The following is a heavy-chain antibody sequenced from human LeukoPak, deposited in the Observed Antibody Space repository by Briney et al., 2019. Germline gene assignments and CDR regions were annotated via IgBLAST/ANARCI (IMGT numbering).Heavy chain of an antibody. V-gene: IGHV3-23*01. Sequence: GGSLRLSCAASGFTFNTYAMSWVRQAPGKRLEWVSAISASDPGTYYADSVKGRFTISRDNSKNTLFLQMNSLRAEDTAVYYCAKEAFDSSGSSDYWGQGTLVTVSS. D-gene: IGHD3-22*01. CDR3: AKEAFDSSGSSDY. CDR2: ISASDPGT. J-gene: IGHJ4*02. CDR1: GFTFNTYA.